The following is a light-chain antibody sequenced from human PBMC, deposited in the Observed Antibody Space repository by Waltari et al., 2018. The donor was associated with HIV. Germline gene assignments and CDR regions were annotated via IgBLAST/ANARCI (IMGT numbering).Light chain of an antibody. V-gene: IGKV1-39*01. CDR3: QQTYLTTFT. J-gene: IGKJ3*01. CDR2: AAS. CDR1: QNIGKD. Sequence: DIQMTQSPSSLSASVGDRITITCRTSQNIGKDLNWYQQKPGTAPKVLIFAASSLQSGVPSRFSGSGSGTDFTLTISSLQPEDFATYYCQQTYLTTFTFGPGTNVDFK.